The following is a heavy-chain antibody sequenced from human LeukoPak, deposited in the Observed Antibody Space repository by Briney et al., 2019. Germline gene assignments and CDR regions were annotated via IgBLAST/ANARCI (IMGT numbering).Heavy chain of an antibody. J-gene: IGHJ4*02. V-gene: IGHV5-51*01. CDR3: ARQGGSFLSNFDY. D-gene: IGHD1-26*01. CDR1: GYSFTTYW. Sequence: GESLKISCKGSGYSFTTYWIGWVRQMPGNGLEWMGIIYPGDSDARYSPSFQGQVTISADKSISTAHLQWSSLKASDTAMYYCARQGGSFLSNFDYWGQGTLVTVSS. CDR2: IYPGDSDA.